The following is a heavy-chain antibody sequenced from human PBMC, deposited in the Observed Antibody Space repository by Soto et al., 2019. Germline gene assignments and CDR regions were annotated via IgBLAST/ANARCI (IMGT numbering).Heavy chain of an antibody. D-gene: IGHD2-15*01. J-gene: IGHJ6*02. Sequence: PGWSLRLSCAASGFTFSDYYMSWIRQAPGKGLEWVSYISSSSSYTNYADSVKGRFTISRDNAKNSLYLQMNSLRAEDTAVYYGGRDDRYCSGGSCSKFSYYGIDAWCQGTTVTVS. CDR2: ISSSSSYT. V-gene: IGHV3-11*06. CDR3: GRDDRYCSGGSCSKFSYYGIDA. CDR1: GFTFSDYY.